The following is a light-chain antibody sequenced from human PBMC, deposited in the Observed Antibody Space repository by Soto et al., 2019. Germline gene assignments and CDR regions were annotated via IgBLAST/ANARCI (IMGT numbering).Light chain of an antibody. CDR2: KAS. V-gene: IGKV1-5*03. CDR3: LQDYNYPLT. CDR1: QSISSW. J-gene: IGKJ5*01. Sequence: MQRTQAPSTLPASVGDRVTITCRASQSISSWSAWYQQKPGKAPKLLIYKASSLESGVPSRFSGSGSGTEFTLTISSLQPEDFATYYCLQDYNYPLTFGQGTRLEIK.